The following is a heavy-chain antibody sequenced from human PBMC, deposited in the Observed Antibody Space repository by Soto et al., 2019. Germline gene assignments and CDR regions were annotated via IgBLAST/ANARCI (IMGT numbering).Heavy chain of an antibody. CDR2: ISSSSSYI. V-gene: IGHV3-21*01. J-gene: IGHJ5*02. CDR3: ARDGYDILTPYNWFDP. D-gene: IGHD3-9*01. Sequence: GGSLRLSCAASGFTFSSYSMNWVRQAPGKGLEWVSSISSSSSYIYYADSVKGRFTISRDNAKNSLYLQMNSLRAEDTAVYYCARDGYDILTPYNWFDPWGQGTLVTVSS. CDR1: GFTFSSYS.